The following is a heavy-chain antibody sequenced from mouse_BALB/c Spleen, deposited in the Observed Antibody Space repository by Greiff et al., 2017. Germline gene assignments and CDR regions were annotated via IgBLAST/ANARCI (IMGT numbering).Heavy chain of an antibody. J-gene: IGHJ2*01. CDR1: GFTFSSYT. D-gene: IGHD1-1*01. CDR2: ISSGGGNT. CDR3: ARSIGYGFDY. V-gene: IGHV5-9*03. Sequence: EVKLMESGGGLVKPGGSLKLSCAASGFTFSSYTMSWVRQTPEKRLEWVATISSGGGNTYYPDSVKGRFTISRDNAKNNLYLQMSSLRSEDTALYYCARSIGYGFDYWGQGTTLTVSS.